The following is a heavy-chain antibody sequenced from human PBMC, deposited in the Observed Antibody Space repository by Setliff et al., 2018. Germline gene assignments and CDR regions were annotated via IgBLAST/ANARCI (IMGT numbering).Heavy chain of an antibody. CDR3: ARAGPTVTFFRVLVISWWDP. CDR1: GDSISSGSYY. Sequence: SETLSLTCTVSGDSISSGSYYWTWIRQPAGKGLEWIGHFHTGGSTNYNRSLRSRVSISVDTSKNQFSLKLSSVTAADTATYYCARAGPTVTFFRVLVISWWDPWGQGSRGTVS. CDR2: FHTGGST. J-gene: IGHJ5*02. D-gene: IGHD3-3*01. V-gene: IGHV4-61*09.